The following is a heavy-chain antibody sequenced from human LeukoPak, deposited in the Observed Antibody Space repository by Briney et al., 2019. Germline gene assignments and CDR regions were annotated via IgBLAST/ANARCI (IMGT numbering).Heavy chain of an antibody. CDR2: ISYDGSDK. CDR3: AKDLSSYYYGSGSYYPGYYYGMDV. D-gene: IGHD3-10*01. J-gene: IGHJ6*02. Sequence: PGGSLRLSCAASGFTFSSYAMHWVRLAPGKGLEWVAVISYDGSDKYYGDSVKGRFTISRDNSKNTLYLQMNSLRAEDTAVYYCAKDLSSYYYGSGSYYPGYYYGMDVWGQGTTVTVSS. V-gene: IGHV3-30*18. CDR1: GFTFSSYA.